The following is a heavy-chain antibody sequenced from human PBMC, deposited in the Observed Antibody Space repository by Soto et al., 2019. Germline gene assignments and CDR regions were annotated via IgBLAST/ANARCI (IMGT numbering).Heavy chain of an antibody. J-gene: IGHJ5*02. V-gene: IGHV3-7*01. CDR1: GFTFSNYW. D-gene: IGHD2-21*01. CDR3: ARFYWRFVASGPSSGVDL. CDR2: IRQDGIQI. Sequence: EVQLVESGGVLVQPGGSLRLSCVASGFTFSNYWMGWVRLAPGRGLEWMANIRQDGIQIFYVGSVKDRFAISRDNAQNSLALNTISLRVDDTAVYFCARFYWRFVASGPSSGVDLWGQGTLVTVSS.